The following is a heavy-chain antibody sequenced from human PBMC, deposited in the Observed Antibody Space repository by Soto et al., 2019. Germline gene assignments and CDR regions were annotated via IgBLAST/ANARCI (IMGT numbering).Heavy chain of an antibody. Sequence: EVQLVESGGGLVQPGRSLRLSCAASGFTFHDYAIHWVRQAPGKGLEWVSGITWNGASMGYADSVQGRFSISRDNTRNSLYLQMNSLRAEDTALYYCAKSPRIAAAGVNYHYYYMDVWGKGTAVTVS. CDR1: GFTFHDYA. V-gene: IGHV3-9*01. CDR2: ITWNGASM. J-gene: IGHJ6*03. D-gene: IGHD6-13*01. CDR3: AKSPRIAAAGVNYHYYYMDV.